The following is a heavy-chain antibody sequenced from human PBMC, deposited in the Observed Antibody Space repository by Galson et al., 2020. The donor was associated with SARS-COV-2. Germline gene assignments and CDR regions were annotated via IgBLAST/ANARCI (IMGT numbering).Heavy chain of an antibody. CDR1: GFTFSSYS. V-gene: IGHV3-48*01. J-gene: IGHJ4*02. CDR3: ARDWGYGDYIQFDY. Sequence: GGSLRLSCAASGFTFSSYSMNWVRQAPGKGLEWVSYISSSISTIYYSDSVKGRFTISRDNAKNSLYLQMNSLRAEDTAVYYCARDWGYGDYIQFDYWGQGTLVTVSS. CDR2: ISSSISTI. D-gene: IGHD4-17*01.